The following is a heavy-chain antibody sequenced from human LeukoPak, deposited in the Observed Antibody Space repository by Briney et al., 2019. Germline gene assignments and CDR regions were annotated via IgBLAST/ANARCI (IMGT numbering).Heavy chain of an antibody. V-gene: IGHV1-2*02. D-gene: IGHD6-13*01. Sequence: ASVKVSCKASGYTFTGYYMHWVRQAPCQGLEWMGWINPNSGGTNYAQKFQGRVTMTRDTSISTAYMELRRLRSDDTAVYYCATGGIAAAGRSPYYYYMDVWGKGTTVTVSS. CDR2: INPNSGGT. J-gene: IGHJ6*03. CDR1: GYTFTGYY. CDR3: ATGGIAAAGRSPYYYYMDV.